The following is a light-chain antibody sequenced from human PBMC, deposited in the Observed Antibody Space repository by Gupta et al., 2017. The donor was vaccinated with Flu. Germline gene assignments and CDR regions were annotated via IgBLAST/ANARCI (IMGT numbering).Light chain of an antibody. CDR2: KAS. Sequence: DIQMTQSPSTLSASVGDRVTITCRASQSISSWLAWYQQKPGKAPKLLIYKASSLESGVPSRFSGSGSGTEFTLTISSLQPDDFATYYCQQENSPTWTFGQGTKVEIK. V-gene: IGKV1-5*03. CDR3: QQENSPTWT. CDR1: QSISSW. J-gene: IGKJ1*01.